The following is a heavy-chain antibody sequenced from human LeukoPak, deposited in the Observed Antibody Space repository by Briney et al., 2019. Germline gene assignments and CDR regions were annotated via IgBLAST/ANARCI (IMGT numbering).Heavy chain of an antibody. Sequence: GGSLRLSCAASGFTFSSYVMHWVRQAPGKGLDWVAVIWYDGSNKYYADSVKGRFTISRDNSKNTLYLQMNSLRAEDTPVYYCARDLSGYFDYWGQGTLVTVSS. D-gene: IGHD1-26*01. CDR2: IWYDGSNK. CDR1: GFTFSSYV. CDR3: ARDLSGYFDY. V-gene: IGHV3-33*01. J-gene: IGHJ4*02.